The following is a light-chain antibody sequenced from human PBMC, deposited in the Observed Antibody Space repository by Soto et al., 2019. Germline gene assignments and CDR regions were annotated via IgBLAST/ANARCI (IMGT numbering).Light chain of an antibody. CDR1: QSVSSSY. CDR3: QQYGSSPRT. J-gene: IGKJ1*01. V-gene: IGKV3-20*01. CDR2: GAS. Sequence: EIVLTQSPGTLSLSPGERATLSSRASQSVSSSYLAWYQQKPGQAPRLLIYGASSRATGIPDRFSGSGSGTDFTLTISRLEPEEFAGYYCQQYGSSPRTFGQGTKVPIK.